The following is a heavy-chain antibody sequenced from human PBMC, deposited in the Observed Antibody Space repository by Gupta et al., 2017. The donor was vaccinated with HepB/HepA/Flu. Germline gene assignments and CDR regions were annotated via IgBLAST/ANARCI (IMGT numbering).Heavy chain of an antibody. CDR3: ARGGGAFCGGDCDRAFDI. V-gene: IGHV3-66*01. CDR2: IYRDGST. J-gene: IGHJ3*02. Sequence: EVQLVESGGGLVQPGGYLRLSCAAPGVTVSSHYMSWVRQAPGKGLEWVSVIYRDGSTYYAGSMKGRFTISRDNSKNTLDLQVNSLRAEDTAVYYCARGGGAFCGGDCDRAFDIWGQGIMVTVSS. D-gene: IGHD2-21*02. CDR1: GVTVSSHY.